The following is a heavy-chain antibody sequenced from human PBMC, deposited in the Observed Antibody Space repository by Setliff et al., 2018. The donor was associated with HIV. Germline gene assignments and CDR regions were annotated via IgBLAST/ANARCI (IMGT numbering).Heavy chain of an antibody. V-gene: IGHV4-38-2*02. Sequence: SETLSLTCAVSGYSISSGYYWGWIRQPPGKGLEWVGSIYHNGTTYYNPSLKSRVTISVDRSKNQFSLKLSSVTAADTAVYYCAREDYYYMDVWGKGTTVTV. CDR1: GYSISSGYY. J-gene: IGHJ6*03. CDR3: AREDYYYMDV. CDR2: IYHNGTT.